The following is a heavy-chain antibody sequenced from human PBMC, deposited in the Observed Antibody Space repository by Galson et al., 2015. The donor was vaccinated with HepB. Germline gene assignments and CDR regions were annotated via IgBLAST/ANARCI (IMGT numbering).Heavy chain of an antibody. J-gene: IGHJ6*03. Sequence: QSGAEVKQPGESLKISCKGSGYSFTTYWIGRVRQMPGKGLEWMGIIYPGDSDTRYSPPFQGQVTISADKSISTAYLQWSSLKASDTAMYYSARQRAYSGTYYNYYMDVWGKGTTVTVSS. V-gene: IGHV5-51*01. CDR2: IYPGDSDT. CDR3: ARQRAYSGTYYNYYMDV. D-gene: IGHD1-26*01. CDR1: GYSFTTYW.